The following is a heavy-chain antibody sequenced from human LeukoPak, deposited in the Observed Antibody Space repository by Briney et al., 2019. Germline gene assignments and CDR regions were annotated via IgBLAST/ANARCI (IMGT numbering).Heavy chain of an antibody. J-gene: IGHJ4*02. D-gene: IGHD5-24*01. CDR2: INHSGST. V-gene: IGHV4-34*01. CDR3: ARVHRDGYNYRDY. Sequence: PSETLSLTCAVYGGSFSGYYWSWIRQPPGTGLEWIGEINHSGSTNYNPSLKSRVTISVDTSKNQFSLKLSSVTAADTAVYYCARVHRDGYNYRDYWGQGTLVTVSS. CDR1: GGSFSGYY.